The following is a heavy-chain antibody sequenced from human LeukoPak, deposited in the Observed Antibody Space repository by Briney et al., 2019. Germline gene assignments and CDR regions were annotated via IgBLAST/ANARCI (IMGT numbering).Heavy chain of an antibody. D-gene: IGHD2-15*01. CDR1: GFTFSSYA. V-gene: IGHV3-23*01. J-gene: IGHJ6*02. CDR2: ISGSGGST. Sequence: GGSLRLFCAASGFTFSSYAMSWVRQAPGKGLGWVSAISGSGGSTYYADSVKGRFTISRDNSKNTLYLQMNSLRAEDTAVYYGAKVGVDCSGGSCYPVYYGMDVWGQGTTVTVSS. CDR3: AKVGVDCSGGSCYPVYYGMDV.